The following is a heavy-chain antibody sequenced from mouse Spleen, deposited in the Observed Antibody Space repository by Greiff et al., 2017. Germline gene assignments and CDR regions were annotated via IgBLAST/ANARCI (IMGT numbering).Heavy chain of an antibody. J-gene: IGHJ3*01. CDR3: AREGNWAFAY. V-gene: IGHV5-17*02. CDR1: GFTFSSFG. Sequence: EVKLVESGGGLVQPGGSRKLSCAASGFTFSSFGMHWVRQAPEKGLEWVAYISSGSSTIYYADTVKGRFTISRDNPKNTLFLQMTSLRSEDTAMYYCAREGNWAFAYWGQGTLVTVSA. CDR2: ISSGSSTI. D-gene: IGHD4-1*01.